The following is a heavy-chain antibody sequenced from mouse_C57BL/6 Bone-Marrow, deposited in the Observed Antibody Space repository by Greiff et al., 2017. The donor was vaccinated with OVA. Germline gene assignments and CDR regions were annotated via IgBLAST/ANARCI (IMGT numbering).Heavy chain of an antibody. CDR3: ARGEGTGGSAFDY. CDR1: GYTFTGYW. V-gene: IGHV1-9*01. CDR2: ILPGSGST. Sequence: QVQLKESGAELMKPGASVKLSCKATGYTFTGYWIEWVKQTPGHGLEWIGEILPGSGSTNYTEKFKGQATITADTSSNTVYMQLSSLTTEDTAIYYCARGEGTGGSAFDYWGQGTTLTVSS. D-gene: IGHD3-3*01. J-gene: IGHJ2*01.